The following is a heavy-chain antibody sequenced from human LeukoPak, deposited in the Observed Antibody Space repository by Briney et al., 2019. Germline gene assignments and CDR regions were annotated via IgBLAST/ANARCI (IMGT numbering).Heavy chain of an antibody. CDR1: GGSISSGGYY. CDR3: ARARLGRTGYYFDS. CDR2: IYYSGST. Sequence: SETLSLTCTVSGGSISSGGYYWSWIRQHPGKGLEWIGYIYYSGSTYYNPSLKSRVTLSVDRSKNQFSLQLTSVTAADTAVYYCARARLGRTGYYFDSWGQGALVTVSS. V-gene: IGHV4-31*03. J-gene: IGHJ4*02. D-gene: IGHD2-8*02.